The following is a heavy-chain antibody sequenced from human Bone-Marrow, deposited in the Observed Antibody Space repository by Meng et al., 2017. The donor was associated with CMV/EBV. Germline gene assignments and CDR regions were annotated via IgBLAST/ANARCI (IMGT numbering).Heavy chain of an antibody. V-gene: IGHV3-48*03. CDR1: GFTFSSYE. D-gene: IGHD3-3*01. CDR3: ARALPYDFWSGYYLYYYYGMDV. CDR2: ISSSGSTI. Sequence: GGSLRLSCAASGFTFSSYEMNWVRQAPGKGLEWVSYISSSGSTIYYADSVKGRFTISRDNAKNSLYLQMNSLRAEDTAVYYCARALPYDFWSGYYLYYYYGMDVWGQGTTVSVSS. J-gene: IGHJ6*02.